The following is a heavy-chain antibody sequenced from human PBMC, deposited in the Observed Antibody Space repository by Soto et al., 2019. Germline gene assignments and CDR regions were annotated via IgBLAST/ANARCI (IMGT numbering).Heavy chain of an antibody. D-gene: IGHD5-18*01. CDR1: GFTFDDYA. Sequence: GGSLRLSCAASGFTFDDYAMHWVRQAPGKGLEWVSGISWNSGSIGYADSVKGRFTISRDNAKNSLYLQMNSLRAEDTALYYCAKDIGEYSYGLKFDYWGQGTLVTVSS. V-gene: IGHV3-9*01. CDR2: ISWNSGSI. J-gene: IGHJ4*02. CDR3: AKDIGEYSYGLKFDY.